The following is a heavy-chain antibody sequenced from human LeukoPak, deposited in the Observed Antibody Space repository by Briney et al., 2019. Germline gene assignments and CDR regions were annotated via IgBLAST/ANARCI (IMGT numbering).Heavy chain of an antibody. CDR1: GFTFSSYS. J-gene: IGHJ6*02. V-gene: IGHV3-21*01. CDR3: ARCDIVVVPAAMTVYYYYVMDV. D-gene: IGHD2-2*01. CDR2: ISSSSSYI. Sequence: GGSLRLSCAASGFTFSSYSMNWVRQAPGKGLEWVSSISSSSSYIYYADSVKGRFTISRDNAKNSLYLQMNSLRAEDTAVYYCARCDIVVVPAAMTVYYYYVMDVWGQGTTVTVSS.